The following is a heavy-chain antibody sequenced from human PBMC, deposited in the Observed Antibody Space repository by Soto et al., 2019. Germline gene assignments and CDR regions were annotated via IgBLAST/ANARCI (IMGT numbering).Heavy chain of an antibody. J-gene: IGHJ4*02. CDR1: GGSFSGYS. CDR2: INHSGST. D-gene: IGHD4-17*01. Sequence: SETLSLTCGVYGGSFSGYSWSWIRQPPGKGLEWIGEINHSGSTNYNPSLKSRVTISVDTSKNQFSLKLSSVTAADTAVYYCARAPPVTTFFDYWGQGTLVTVSS. CDR3: ARAPPVTTFFDY. V-gene: IGHV4-34*01.